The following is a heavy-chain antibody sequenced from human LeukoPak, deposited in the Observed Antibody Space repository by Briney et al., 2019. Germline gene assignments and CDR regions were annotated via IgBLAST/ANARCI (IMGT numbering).Heavy chain of an antibody. CDR1: GFTFSRSW. J-gene: IGHJ4*02. Sequence: GGSLRLSCAAFGFTFSRSWMSWVRQAPGKGLEWLANINQDGSEKYYVDSVKGRFTISRDNAKNSLYLQMNSLRAEDTAVYYCARDGGSSGWSGEGYFDYWGQGTLVTVSS. CDR3: ARDGGSSGWSGEGYFDY. V-gene: IGHV3-7*01. CDR2: INQDGSEK. D-gene: IGHD6-19*01.